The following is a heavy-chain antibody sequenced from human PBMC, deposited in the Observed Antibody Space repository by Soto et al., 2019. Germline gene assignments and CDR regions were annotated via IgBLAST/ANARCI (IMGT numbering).Heavy chain of an antibody. CDR1: GDTFKNCV. CDR3: AAELGFGKLSVV. V-gene: IGHV1-69*01. D-gene: IGHD3-10*01. Sequence: QVQVVQSGVEVRRPGSSVKVSCKASGDTFKNCVISWVRQALGQGIEWMGGIIPLFGTTDFAQRFQGRLTITTDESTTTAYMELSRLRSEDTATYYCAAELGFGKLSVVWGQGTTVIVSS. CDR2: IIPLFGTT. J-gene: IGHJ6*02.